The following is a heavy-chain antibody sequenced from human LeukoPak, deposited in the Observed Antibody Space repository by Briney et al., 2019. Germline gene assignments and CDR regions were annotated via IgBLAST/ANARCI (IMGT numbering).Heavy chain of an antibody. CDR2: IFPDDSDT. CDR1: GYIFTNYW. CDR3: ASALSGYLVPFDY. V-gene: IGHV5-51*01. D-gene: IGHD5-12*01. Sequence: GESLKISCKASGYIFTNYWIGWVRQMPGKGLEWMGIIFPDDSDTRYSPSFQGQVTISADKSISTAYLQWSSLKASDTAMYYCASALSGYLVPFDYWGQGTLVTVSS. J-gene: IGHJ4*02.